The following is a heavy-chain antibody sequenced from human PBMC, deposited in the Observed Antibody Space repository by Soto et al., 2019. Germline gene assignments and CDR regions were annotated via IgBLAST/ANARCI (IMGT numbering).Heavy chain of an antibody. CDR1: GCSISSGGYY. Sequence: PSETLSLTCTVSGCSISSGGYYWCWILQHPGKGQEWIGYIYYSGSTYYNQSLKSRVTISVDTSKNQFSLKLSSVTAADTAVYYCAGHLGYCDTNTCSPYMWFAPSAQRTLVPVSS. CDR2: IYYSGST. V-gene: IGHV4-31*03. CDR3: AGHLGYCDTNTCSPYMWFAP. J-gene: IGHJ5*02. D-gene: IGHD3-16*01.